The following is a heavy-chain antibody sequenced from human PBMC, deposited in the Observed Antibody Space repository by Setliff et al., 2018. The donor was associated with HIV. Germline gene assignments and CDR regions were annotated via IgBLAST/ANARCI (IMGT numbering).Heavy chain of an antibody. CDR1: GDSISSYY. Sequence: TLSLTCTVSGDSISSYYWSWIRQPAGKGLEWIGRVYTSGNTNYNPSLKSRVTMSVDTSKKQFSLNLSSVTAADTGVYYCARDVYSYGRFYFDYWGQGTLVTVSS. J-gene: IGHJ4*02. V-gene: IGHV4-4*07. CDR2: VYTSGNT. CDR3: ARDVYSYGRFYFDY. D-gene: IGHD5-18*01.